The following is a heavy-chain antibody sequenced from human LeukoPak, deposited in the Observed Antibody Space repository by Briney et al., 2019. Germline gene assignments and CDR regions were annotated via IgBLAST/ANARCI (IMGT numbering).Heavy chain of an antibody. D-gene: IGHD3-9*01. CDR3: AIMTGPFDP. Sequence: SETLSLTCAVYGGSFIGYYWSWIRQPPGKGLEWIGEINHSGSTNYNPSLKSRVTISVDTSKNQFSLKLSSVTAADMAVYYCAIMTGPFDPWGQETLVTVSS. CDR2: INHSGST. J-gene: IGHJ5*02. CDR1: GGSFIGYY. V-gene: IGHV4-34*01.